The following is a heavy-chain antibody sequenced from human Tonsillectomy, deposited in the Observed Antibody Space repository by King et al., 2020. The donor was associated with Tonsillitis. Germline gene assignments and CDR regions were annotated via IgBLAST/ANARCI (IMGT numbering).Heavy chain of an antibody. CDR2: INHSGST. Sequence: VQLPQWGAGLLKPSETLSPTCAVYGGSFSGYYWSWIRQPPGKGLEWIGEINHSGSTNYNPSLKSRVTISVDTSKNQFSMKLSSVTAADTAVYYCARREVTGRAFDIWGQGTMVTVSS. CDR3: ARREVTGRAFDI. CDR1: GGSFSGYY. V-gene: IGHV4-34*01. J-gene: IGHJ3*02. D-gene: IGHD2-21*02.